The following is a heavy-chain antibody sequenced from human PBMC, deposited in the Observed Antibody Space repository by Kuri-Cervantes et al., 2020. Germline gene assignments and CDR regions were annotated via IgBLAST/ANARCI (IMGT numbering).Heavy chain of an antibody. CDR2: IWYDGSNK. V-gene: IGHV3-33*01. J-gene: IGHJ1*01. Sequence: GGSLRLSCAASGFTFSSYGMHWVRQAPGKGLEWVAVIWYDGSNKYYADSVKGRFTISRDNSKNTLYLQMNSLRAEDTAVYYCASFPSYRLGYFQHWGQGTLVTVSS. CDR1: GFTFSSYG. CDR3: ASFPSYRLGYFQH. D-gene: IGHD3-16*02.